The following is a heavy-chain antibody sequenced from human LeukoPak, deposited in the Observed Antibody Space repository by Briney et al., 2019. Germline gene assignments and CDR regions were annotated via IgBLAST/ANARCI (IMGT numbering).Heavy chain of an antibody. CDR3: AKRRYCSSTSCENYFDY. CDR2: IIPIFGTA. V-gene: IGHV1-69*13. Sequence: GASVKVSCKASGGTFSSYAISWVRQAPGQGLEWMGGIIPIFGTANYAQKFQGRVTITADESTSTAYMELSSLRAEDTALYYCAKRRYCSSTSCENYFDYWGQGTLVTVSS. J-gene: IGHJ4*02. D-gene: IGHD2-2*01. CDR1: GGTFSSYA.